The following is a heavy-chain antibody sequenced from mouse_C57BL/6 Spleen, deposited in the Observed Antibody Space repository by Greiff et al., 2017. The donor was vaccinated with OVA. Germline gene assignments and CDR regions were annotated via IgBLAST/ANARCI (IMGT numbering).Heavy chain of an antibody. CDR1: GYTFTSYW. J-gene: IGHJ2*01. V-gene: IGHV1-61*01. CDR3: ARGGDGYLDY. Sequence: VQLQQPGAELVRPGSSVKLSCKASGYTFTSYWMDWVKQRPGQGLEWIGNIYPSDSETHYNQKFKDKATLTVDKSSSTAYMQLSSLTSEDSAVYYCARGGDGYLDYWGQGTTLTVSS. CDR2: IYPSDSET. D-gene: IGHD2-3*01.